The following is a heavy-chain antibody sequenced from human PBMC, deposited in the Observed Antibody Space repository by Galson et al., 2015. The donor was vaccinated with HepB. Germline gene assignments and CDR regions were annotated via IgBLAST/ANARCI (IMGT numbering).Heavy chain of an antibody. CDR3: ASRPYLSGTIAPFDY. CDR2: IYSGGET. Sequence: CAASGFSVSSNYMSWVRQAPGKGLEWVSVIYSGGETHYTDSVKGRFTISRDNSKNTLYFQMNSLRPEDTAVYYCASRPYLSGTIAPFDYWGQGTLVTVSS. CDR1: GFSVSSNY. V-gene: IGHV3-66*02. J-gene: IGHJ4*02. D-gene: IGHD3-10*01.